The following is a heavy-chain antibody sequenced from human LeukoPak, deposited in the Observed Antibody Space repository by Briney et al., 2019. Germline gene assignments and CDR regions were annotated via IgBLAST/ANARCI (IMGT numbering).Heavy chain of an antibody. J-gene: IGHJ5*01. CDR2: TYYRSKWNN. CDR3: ARLVGASWFDS. D-gene: IGHD1-26*01. CDR1: GDSVSTNSAT. Sequence: SQTLSLTCAISGDSVSTNSATWTWLRQSPSRGPEWLGRTYYRSKWNNDYAVSMKSRITINPDTSKSQFSLQLNSVTPEDTAVYYCARLVGASWFDSWGQGTLVTVSS. V-gene: IGHV6-1*01.